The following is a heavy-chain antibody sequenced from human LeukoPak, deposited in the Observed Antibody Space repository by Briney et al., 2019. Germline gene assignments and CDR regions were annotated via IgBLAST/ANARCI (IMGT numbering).Heavy chain of an antibody. CDR3: AREGIAVAGSYYCYYYMDV. J-gene: IGHJ6*03. CDR2: IYTSGST. D-gene: IGHD6-19*01. Sequence: PSETLSLTCTVSGGSISSGSYYWSWIRQPAGKGLEWIGRIYTSGSTNYNPSLKSRVTISVDTSKNQFSLKLSSVTAADTAVYYCAREGIAVAGSYYCYYYMDVWGKGTTVTISS. CDR1: GGSISSGSYY. V-gene: IGHV4-61*02.